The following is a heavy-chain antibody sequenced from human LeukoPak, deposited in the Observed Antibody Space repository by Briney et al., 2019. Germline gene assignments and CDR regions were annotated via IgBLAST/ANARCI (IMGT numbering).Heavy chain of an antibody. D-gene: IGHD5-18*01. J-gene: IGHJ4*02. CDR2: ISYDGSDK. V-gene: IGHV3-30*18. CDR1: GLTFSSYG. Sequence: RAGGSLRLSCAASGLTFSSYGMHWVRQAPGKGLEWVAVISYDGSDKYYADSVKGRFTISRDNSKNTLYLQMNSLRAEDTAVYYCAKDRNTGPDYFDDWGQGTLVTVSS. CDR3: AKDRNTGPDYFDD.